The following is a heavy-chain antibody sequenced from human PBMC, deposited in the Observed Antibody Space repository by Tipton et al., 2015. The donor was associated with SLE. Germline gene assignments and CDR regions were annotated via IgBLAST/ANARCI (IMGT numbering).Heavy chain of an antibody. CDR3: AKDLLLWFGETVDY. V-gene: IGHV3-23*01. D-gene: IGHD3-10*01. Sequence: SLRLSCAASGFTFSSYAMSWVRQAPGKGLEWVSAISGSGGSTYYADSVKGRFTISRDNSKNTLYLQMNGLRAENTAVYYCAKDLLLWFGETVDYGGQGTLVTVSS. CDR2: ISGSGGST. J-gene: IGHJ4*02. CDR1: GFTFSSYA.